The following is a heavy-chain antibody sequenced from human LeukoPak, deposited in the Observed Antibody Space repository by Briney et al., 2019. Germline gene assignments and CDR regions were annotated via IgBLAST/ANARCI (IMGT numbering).Heavy chain of an antibody. Sequence: ASVKVPCKTSGYTFITYYIHWVRQAPGQGLEWMGKINPSGGSTNYAQKFQGRVTMTRDTSTSTVYMSLSSLRSEDTAVYYCARDLNYYDRNAFDVWGQGTMVSVSS. CDR1: GYTFITYY. CDR2: INPSGGST. CDR3: ARDLNYYDRNAFDV. D-gene: IGHD3-22*01. J-gene: IGHJ3*01. V-gene: IGHV1-46*01.